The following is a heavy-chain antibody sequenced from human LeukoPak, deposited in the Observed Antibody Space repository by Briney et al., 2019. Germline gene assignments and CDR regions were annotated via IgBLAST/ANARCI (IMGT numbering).Heavy chain of an antibody. J-gene: IGHJ4*02. CDR2: ISYDGSNK. CDR3: ARDRPTQVRNDY. Sequence: GGSLRLSCAASGFTFSSYAMHWVRQAPGKGLERVAVISYDGSNKYYADSVKGRFTISRDNSKNTLYLQMNSLRAEDTAVYYCARDRPTQVRNDYWGQGTLVTVSS. CDR1: GFTFSSYA. V-gene: IGHV3-30-3*01.